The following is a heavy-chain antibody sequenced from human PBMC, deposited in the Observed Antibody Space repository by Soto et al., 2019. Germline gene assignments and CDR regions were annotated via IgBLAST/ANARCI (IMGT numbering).Heavy chain of an antibody. J-gene: IGHJ3*02. Sequence: PGGSLRLSCAGSGYNFGVFWMHWVRQAPGKGLVWVSRIDNGGTNTVYADAVKGRFTISRDNAKNTLYLQMNSLRAEDTAVYYCAKDRGRPDAFNIWGQGTMVT. CDR3: AKDRGRPDAFNI. V-gene: IGHV3-74*01. CDR2: IDNGGTNT. CDR1: GYNFGVFW. D-gene: IGHD3-10*01.